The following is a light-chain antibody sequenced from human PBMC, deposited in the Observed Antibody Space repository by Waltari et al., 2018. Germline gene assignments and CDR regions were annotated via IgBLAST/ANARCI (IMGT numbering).Light chain of an antibody. Sequence: QSALTQPAFVSGSPGQSITIPCTGTRSDVGGYKYVSWYQQPPGKAPKLMIYEVSNRPSGVSNRFSGSKSGNTASLTISGLQAEDEADYYCKSYSTSSTHYVFGTGTKVTVL. CDR1: RSDVGGYKY. V-gene: IGLV2-14*03. J-gene: IGLJ1*01. CDR2: EVS. CDR3: KSYSTSSTHYV.